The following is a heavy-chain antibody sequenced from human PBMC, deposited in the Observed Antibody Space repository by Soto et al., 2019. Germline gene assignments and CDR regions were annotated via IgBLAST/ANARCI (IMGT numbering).Heavy chain of an antibody. J-gene: IGHJ4*02. V-gene: IGHV1-8*01. CDR3: ARVGGHFGAEDFDY. Sequence: QVQLVQSGAEVKKPRASVKVSCKASGYNFTSYDINWVRQAPGQGLEWMGWMNPDSGNTGYAQKFQGRVTMTMKTSISTAYMELSSLRSEDTAVYYCARVGGHFGAEDFDYWGQGTLVTVSS. CDR2: MNPDSGNT. CDR1: GYNFTSYD. D-gene: IGHD2-21*02.